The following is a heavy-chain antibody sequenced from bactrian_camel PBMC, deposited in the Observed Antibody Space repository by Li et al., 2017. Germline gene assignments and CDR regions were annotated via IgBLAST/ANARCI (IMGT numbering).Heavy chain of an antibody. CDR3: AADRMACLRSSVQLAAYNF. Sequence: QLVESGGGLVQPGGSLRLSCEASGFTFASYWMYWVRQAPGQGLEWVSTINPGSGTTNYAASVKGRFTISPGNATNTVSLQMNSLKPEDTAMYYCAADRMACLRSSVQLAAYNFWGQGTQVTVS. CDR1: GFTFASYW. V-gene: IGHV3S1*01. D-gene: IGHD1*01. J-gene: IGHJ4*01. CDR2: INPGSGTT.